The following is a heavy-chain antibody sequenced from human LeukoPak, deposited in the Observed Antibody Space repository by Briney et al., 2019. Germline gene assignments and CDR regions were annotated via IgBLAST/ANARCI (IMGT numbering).Heavy chain of an antibody. CDR1: GGSFSGYY. CDR2: INRSGST. D-gene: IGHD3-22*01. Sequence: PSETLSLTCAVYGGSFSGYYWSWIRQPPGKGLEWIGEINRSGSTNYNPSLKSRVTISVDTSKNQFSLKLSSVTAAATAVYYCAYRPPGHYYDSSAHPNYWGQGTLVTVSS. CDR3: AYRPPGHYYDSSAHPNY. J-gene: IGHJ4*02. V-gene: IGHV4-34*01.